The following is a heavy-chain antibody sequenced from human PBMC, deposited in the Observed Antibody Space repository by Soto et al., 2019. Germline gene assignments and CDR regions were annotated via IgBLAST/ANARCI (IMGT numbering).Heavy chain of an antibody. V-gene: IGHV3-23*01. D-gene: IGHD5-18*01. Sequence: EVQVLESGGVLAQPGGSMRLSCAVSGFTFSSFAMSWLRQAPGTGPEWFSSISGSGGNTYYADSAKGRFTISRDNPKNTLYLQMNSLRAEDTAVYYCARGRAMVHDAFDIWGHGTLVAVSS. CDR1: GFTFSSFA. CDR3: ARGRAMVHDAFDI. CDR2: ISGSGGNT. J-gene: IGHJ3*02.